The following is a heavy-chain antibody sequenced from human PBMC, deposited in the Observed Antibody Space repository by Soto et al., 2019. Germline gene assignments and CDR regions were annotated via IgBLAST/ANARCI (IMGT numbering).Heavy chain of an antibody. CDR1: GFTFSSYD. CDR2: VGTAGDP. D-gene: IGHD1-26*01. J-gene: IGHJ3*02. V-gene: IGHV3-13*05. CDR3: ARVSNSGRYYEGAFDI. Sequence: PGGSLRLSCAASGFTFSSYDMHWVRQATGKGLEWVSAVGTAGDPYYSGSVKGRFTVSRENAKNSLYLQMNSLRAGDTAVYYCARVSNSGRYYEGAFDIWGQGTMVTVSS.